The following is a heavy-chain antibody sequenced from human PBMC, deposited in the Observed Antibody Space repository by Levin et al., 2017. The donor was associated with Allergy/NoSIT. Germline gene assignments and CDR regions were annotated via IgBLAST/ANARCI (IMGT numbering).Heavy chain of an antibody. D-gene: IGHD4-17*01. CDR3: ARDSYGIDY. Sequence: LSLTCAASGFSFSDSYMIWIRQAPGKGLEWVSYITSSYYTDYADSLKGRFTISRDNAKSTLYLQMNSLRAEDTAVYYCARDSYGIDYWGQGTLVIVSS. CDR2: ITSSYYT. V-gene: IGHV3-11*05. J-gene: IGHJ4*02. CDR1: GFSFSDSY.